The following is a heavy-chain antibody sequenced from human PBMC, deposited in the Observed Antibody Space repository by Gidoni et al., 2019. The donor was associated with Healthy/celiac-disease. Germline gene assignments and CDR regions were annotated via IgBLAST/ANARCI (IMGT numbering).Heavy chain of an antibody. D-gene: IGHD1-26*01. CDR1: GFTFSSYG. J-gene: IGHJ5*02. V-gene: IGHV3-30*18. CDR2: ISYDGSNK. CDR3: AKDYWQLIVGATEVGLDP. Sequence: QVQLVESGGGVVHPGRSLSLSCAASGFTFSSYGMHWVRQAPGKGLEWVAVISYDGSNKYYADSVKGRFTISRDNSKNTLYLQMNSLRAEDTAVYYCAKDYWQLIVGATEVGLDPWGQGTLVTVSS.